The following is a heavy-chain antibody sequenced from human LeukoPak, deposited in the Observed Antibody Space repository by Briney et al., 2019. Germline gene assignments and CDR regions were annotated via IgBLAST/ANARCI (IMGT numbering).Heavy chain of an antibody. CDR1: GYTFTGYY. Sequence: GASVKVSCMASGYTFTGYYMHWVRQAPGQGLEWMGRINPNSSGTNYAQKFQCRVTITRDTSISTAYMELSRLRSDDTAVYYCARIYGDPHPYYYYMDVWGKGTTVTVSS. V-gene: IGHV1-2*06. CDR2: INPNSSGT. D-gene: IGHD4-17*01. J-gene: IGHJ6*03. CDR3: ARIYGDPHPYYYYMDV.